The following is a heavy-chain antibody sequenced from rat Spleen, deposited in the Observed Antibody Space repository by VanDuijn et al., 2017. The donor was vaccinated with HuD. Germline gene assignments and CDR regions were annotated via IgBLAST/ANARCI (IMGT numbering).Heavy chain of an antibody. D-gene: IGHD2-7*01. CDR3: TAHGPRISRFAY. CDR2: ISYDGSST. Sequence: EVQLVESGGGLVQPGRSLKLSCAASGFTFSDYNMAWVRQAPKKGLEWVATISYDGSSTYYRDSVKGRFTISRDNAKSTLYLQMDSLRSEDTATYYCTAHGPRISRFAYWGQGSLVTVSS. J-gene: IGHJ3*01. V-gene: IGHV5-7*01. CDR1: GFTFSDYN.